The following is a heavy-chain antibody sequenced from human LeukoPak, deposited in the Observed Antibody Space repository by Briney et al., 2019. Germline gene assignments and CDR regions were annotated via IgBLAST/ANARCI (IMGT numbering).Heavy chain of an antibody. V-gene: IGHV3-7*01. J-gene: IGHJ4*02. CDR1: GFTFSSYW. CDR2: IKQDGSEK. Sequence: GGSLRLSCAASGFTFSSYWMSWVRQAPGKGLEWVANIKQDGSEKYYVDSVKGRFTISRDNAKNSLYLQMNSLRAEDTAVYYCARGLSGYASSLGYWGQGTLVTVSA. D-gene: IGHD6-6*01. CDR3: ARGLSGYASSLGY.